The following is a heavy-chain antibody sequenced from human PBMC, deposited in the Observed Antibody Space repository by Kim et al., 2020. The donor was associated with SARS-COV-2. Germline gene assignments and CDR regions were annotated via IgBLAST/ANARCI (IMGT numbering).Heavy chain of an antibody. Sequence: SVKGRFTISRDDSKSIAYLQMNSLKTEDTAVYYCTREVYYDSSGYYPADYWGQGTLVTVSS. CDR3: TREVYYDSSGYYPADY. D-gene: IGHD3-22*01. V-gene: IGHV3-49*02. J-gene: IGHJ4*02.